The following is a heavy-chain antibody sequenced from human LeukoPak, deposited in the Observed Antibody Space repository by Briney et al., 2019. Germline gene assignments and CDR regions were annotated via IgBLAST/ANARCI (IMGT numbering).Heavy chain of an antibody. Sequence: PSETLSLTCAVYGGSFSGYYWSWIRQPAGKGLEWIGRIYTSGSTNYNPSLKSRVTISVDTSKNQFSLKLSSVTAADTAVYYCARLGPNGLYYYDSSGYFQHWGQGTLVTVSS. V-gene: IGHV4-59*10. CDR2: IYTSGST. J-gene: IGHJ1*01. CDR3: ARLGPNGLYYYDSSGYFQH. CDR1: GGSFSGYY. D-gene: IGHD3-22*01.